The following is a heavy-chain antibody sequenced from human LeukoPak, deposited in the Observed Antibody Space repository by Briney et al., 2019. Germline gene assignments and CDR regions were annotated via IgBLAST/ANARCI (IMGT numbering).Heavy chain of an antibody. CDR1: GGSISSYY. D-gene: IGHD4-17*01. J-gene: IGHJ3*02. CDR3: ARQKYGDYRNAFDI. Sequence: SETLSLTCTVSGGSISSYYWSWIRQPAGKGLEWIGRIYTSGDTNYNPSLKSRVTMSLDTSNNQFSLNLNSVTAADTAVYYCARQKYGDYRNAFDIWGQGRMVTVSS. V-gene: IGHV4-4*07. CDR2: IYTSGDT.